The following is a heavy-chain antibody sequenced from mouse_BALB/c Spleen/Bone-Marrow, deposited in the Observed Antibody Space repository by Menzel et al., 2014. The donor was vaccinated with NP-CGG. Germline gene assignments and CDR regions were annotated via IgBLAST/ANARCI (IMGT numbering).Heavy chain of an antibody. CDR2: INPYNDGT. V-gene: IGHV1-14*01. D-gene: IGHD2-14*01. CDR3: ARRGYDEGYYAMDY. Sequence: VQLQQSGPELVKPGASVKMSCKASGYTFTSYVMHWVKQKPGQGLEWIGYINPYNDGTKYNEKFKGKATLTSDKSSSTADMELSSLTSEDSAVYYCARRGYDEGYYAMDYWGQRTTVTVSS. J-gene: IGHJ4*01. CDR1: GYTFTSYV.